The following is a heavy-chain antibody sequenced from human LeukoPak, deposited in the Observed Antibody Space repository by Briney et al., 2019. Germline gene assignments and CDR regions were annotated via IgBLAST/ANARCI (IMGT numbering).Heavy chain of an antibody. V-gene: IGHV4-59*11. CDR2: IYYSGST. J-gene: IGHJ4*02. CDR1: GGSISSHY. CDR3: ARGAMAGSFDY. D-gene: IGHD6-19*01. Sequence: SETLSLTCTVSGGSISSHYWSWIRQPPGKGLEWIGYIYYSGSTNYNPSLKSRVTISVDTSKNQFSLKLSSVTAADTAVYYCARGAMAGSFDYWGQGTLVTVSS.